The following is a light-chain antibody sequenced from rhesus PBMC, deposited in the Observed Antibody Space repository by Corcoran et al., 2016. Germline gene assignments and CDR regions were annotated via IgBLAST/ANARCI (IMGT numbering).Light chain of an antibody. CDR1: QNIYSY. Sequence: DIQMTQSPSALSASVGDRVTISCRASQNIYSYLAWYQQKPGKAPKLLIYAASSWQTGIPSRFRGSRSGTDFTLTDSSLPPEVSATYYYQHYSHHPRTFGQGTKVEIK. CDR2: AAS. J-gene: IGKJ1*01. V-gene: IGKV1-25*02. CDR3: QHYSHHPRT.